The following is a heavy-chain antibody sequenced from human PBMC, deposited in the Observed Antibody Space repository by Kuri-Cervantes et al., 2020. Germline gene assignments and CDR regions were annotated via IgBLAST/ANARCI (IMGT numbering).Heavy chain of an antibody. CDR2: IYPGDSDT. V-gene: IGHV5-51*01. CDR3: ARHLDLDYGDYYSDAFDI. D-gene: IGHD4-17*01. J-gene: IGHJ3*02. CDR1: GYRFSTYW. Sequence: GESLKISCKGSGYRFSTYWIAWVRQMPGKGLEWMGNIYPGDSDTRYSPSFQGQVTISADKSITTAYLQWSSLKASDSAMYYCARHLDLDYGDYYSDAFDIWGQGTMVTVSS.